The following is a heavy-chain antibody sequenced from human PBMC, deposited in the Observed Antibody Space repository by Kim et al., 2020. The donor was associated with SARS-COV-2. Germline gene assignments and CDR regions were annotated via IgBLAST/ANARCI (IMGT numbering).Heavy chain of an antibody. CDR1: GGSFSGYY. V-gene: IGHV4-34*01. J-gene: IGHJ5*02. Sequence: SETLSLTCAVYGGSFSGYYWSWIRQPPGKGLEWIGEINHSGSTNYNPSLKSRVTISVDTPKNQFSRKLNSVTAADTAAYYCARGRWRSVLLPRRGNPVDPWGQEPLVPFPS. CDR2: INHSGST. D-gene: IGHD2-15*01. CDR3: ARGRWRSVLLPRRGNPVDP.